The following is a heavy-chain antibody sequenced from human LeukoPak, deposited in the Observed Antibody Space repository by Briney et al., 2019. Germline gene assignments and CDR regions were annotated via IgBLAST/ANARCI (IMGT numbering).Heavy chain of an antibody. D-gene: IGHD3-22*01. CDR2: IYYSGST. CDR3: ARHRPGSSGSHYNAFDI. Sequence: SETLSLTCTVSGGSISSSSYYWGWIRQPPGKGLEWIGSIYYSGSTYYNPSLKSRVTISVDTSKNQFPLKLSSVTAADTAVYYCARHRPGSSGSHYNAFDIWGQGTMVTVSS. J-gene: IGHJ3*02. V-gene: IGHV4-39*01. CDR1: GGSISSSSYY.